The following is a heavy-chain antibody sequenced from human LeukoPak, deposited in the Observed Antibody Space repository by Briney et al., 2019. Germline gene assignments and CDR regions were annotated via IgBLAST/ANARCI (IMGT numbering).Heavy chain of an antibody. J-gene: IGHJ4*02. CDR2: TNPNSGGT. D-gene: IGHD6-19*01. CDR1: GYTFTGYY. CDR3: ASSIAGAGNQGVLVLGY. V-gene: IGHV1-2*02. Sequence: ASVKVSCKASGYTFTGYYMHWVRQAPGQGLEWMGWTNPNSGGTNYAQKFQGRVTMTRDSSISTAYMELSGLRSDDTAVYYCASSIAGAGNQGVLVLGYWGQGTLVTVSS.